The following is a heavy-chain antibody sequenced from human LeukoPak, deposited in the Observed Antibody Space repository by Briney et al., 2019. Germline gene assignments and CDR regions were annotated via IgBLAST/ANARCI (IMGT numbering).Heavy chain of an antibody. J-gene: IGHJ3*02. CDR3: AGDYGDYILDAFDI. V-gene: IGHV4-34*01. CDR1: GGSFSGYH. Sequence: SETLSPTCAVYGGSFSGYHWSWIRQPPRKGLEWIGEINHSGSTNYNPSLKSRVTISVDTSKNQFSLKLSSVTAADTAVYYCAGDYGDYILDAFDIWGQGTMVTVSS. CDR2: INHSGST. D-gene: IGHD4-17*01.